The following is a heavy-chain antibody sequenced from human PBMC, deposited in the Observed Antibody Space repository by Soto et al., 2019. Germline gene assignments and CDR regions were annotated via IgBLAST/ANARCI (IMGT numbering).Heavy chain of an antibody. V-gene: IGHV1-46*01. CDR1: GYIFTNYY. J-gene: IGHJ4*02. Sequence: QVQLVQSGAEVKKPGASVKVSCKASGYIFTNYYIHWVRQAPGQGLEWMAIINPLPTSGSTNYAQKFQGRVTVTRDTSTSTVYMELSSLKSDATAIYFCAIDLAAAAYCGQGTLVTVSS. D-gene: IGHD6-13*01. CDR2: INPLPTSGST. CDR3: AIDLAAAAY.